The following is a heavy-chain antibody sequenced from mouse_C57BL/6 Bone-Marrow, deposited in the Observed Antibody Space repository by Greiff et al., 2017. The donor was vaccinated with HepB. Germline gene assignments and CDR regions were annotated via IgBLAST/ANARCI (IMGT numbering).Heavy chain of an antibody. D-gene: IGHD2-1*01. V-gene: IGHV1-18*01. CDR1: GYTFTDYN. J-gene: IGHJ3*01. Sequence: VHVKQSGPELVKPGASVKIPCKASGYTFTDYNMDWVKQSHGKSLEWIGDINPNNGGTIYNQKFKGKATLTVDKSSSTAYMELRSLTSEDTAVYYCARNEIYYGNYDWFAYWGQGTLVTVSA. CDR2: INPNNGGT. CDR3: ARNEIYYGNYDWFAY.